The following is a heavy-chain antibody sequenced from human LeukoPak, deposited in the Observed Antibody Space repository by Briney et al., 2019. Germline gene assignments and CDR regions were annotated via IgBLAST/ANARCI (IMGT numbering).Heavy chain of an antibody. Sequence: GGSLRLSCAASGFTFSSYGMHWVRQAPGKGLEWVAVIWYDGSNKYYADSVKGRFTISRDNAKNSLYLQMNSLRAEDTAVYYCARQVMSHFDYWGQGTLVTVSS. CDR2: IWYDGSNK. CDR3: ARQVMSHFDY. CDR1: GFTFSSYG. V-gene: IGHV3-33*01. D-gene: IGHD3-16*01. J-gene: IGHJ4*02.